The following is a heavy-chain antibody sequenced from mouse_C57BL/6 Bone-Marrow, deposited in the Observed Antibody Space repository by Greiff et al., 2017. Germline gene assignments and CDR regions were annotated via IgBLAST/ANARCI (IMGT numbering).Heavy chain of an antibody. CDR1: GYTFTSYW. CDR3: AGSYYYGSSYWFAY. V-gene: IGHV1-69*01. CDR2: IDPSDSYT. D-gene: IGHD1-1*01. J-gene: IGHJ3*01. Sequence: VQLQQSGAELVMPGASVKLSCKASGYTFTSYWMHWVKQRPGQGLEWIGEIDPSDSYTNYNQKFKGKSTLTVDKSSSTAYMQLRSLTSEDSAVYYCAGSYYYGSSYWFAYWVQGTLVTVSA.